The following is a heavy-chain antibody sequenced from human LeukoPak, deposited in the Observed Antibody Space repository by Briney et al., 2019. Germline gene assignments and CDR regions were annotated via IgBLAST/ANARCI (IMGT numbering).Heavy chain of an antibody. CDR1: GYTFTSYG. CDR2: ISAYNGNT. J-gene: IGHJ6*02. Sequence: ASVKVSCKASGYTFTSYGISWVRQAPGQGLEWMGWISAYNGNTNYAQKLQGRVTMTTDTSTSTAYMELRSLRSDDTAVYYCARVRELRYYYYGMDVWGQGTTVTVSS. CDR3: ARVRELRYYYYGMDV. V-gene: IGHV1-18*01. D-gene: IGHD3-10*01.